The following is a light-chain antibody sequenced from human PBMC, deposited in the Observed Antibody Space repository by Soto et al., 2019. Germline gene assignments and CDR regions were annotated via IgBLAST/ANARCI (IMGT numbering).Light chain of an antibody. V-gene: IGKV1-5*01. CDR2: ASS. CDR3: QQYTNYWT. CDR1: ESISSR. Sequence: DIQMTQSPSTLSASVGDRVTITCRASESISSRLAWYQQKPGKAPKVLIHASSSLEGGVPSRFSGSGSGTEFPLTISILQADDFATYYCQQYTNYWTFGQGTKVDIK. J-gene: IGKJ1*01.